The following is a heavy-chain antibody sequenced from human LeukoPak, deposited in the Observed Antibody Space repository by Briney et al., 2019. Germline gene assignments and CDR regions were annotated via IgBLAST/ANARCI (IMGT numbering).Heavy chain of an antibody. CDR1: GGSISSLY. CDR3: ARTNPGYSSSWYFDS. Sequence: SETLSLTCTVSGGSISSLYWSWIRQPPGKGLEWIGHIYYTGSTNYNPSLKSRVTISVDTSKKHFSMKLSSVTAADTAVYYCARTNPGYSSSWYFDSWGQGTLVTVSS. V-gene: IGHV4-59*11. D-gene: IGHD6-13*01. J-gene: IGHJ4*02. CDR2: IYYTGST.